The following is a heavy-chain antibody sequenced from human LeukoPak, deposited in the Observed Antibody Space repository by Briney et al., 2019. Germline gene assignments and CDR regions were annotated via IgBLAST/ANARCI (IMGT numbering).Heavy chain of an antibody. D-gene: IGHD4-17*01. V-gene: IGHV3-23*01. J-gene: IGHJ4*02. Sequence: GGSLRLSCAASGFTFSSYAMSWVRQAPGKGLEWVSAISGSGGSTYYADSVKGRFTISRDNAKNSLYLQMNSLRAEDTAVYYCAREGDYGGIDYWGQGTLVTVSS. CDR1: GFTFSSYA. CDR3: AREGDYGGIDY. CDR2: ISGSGGST.